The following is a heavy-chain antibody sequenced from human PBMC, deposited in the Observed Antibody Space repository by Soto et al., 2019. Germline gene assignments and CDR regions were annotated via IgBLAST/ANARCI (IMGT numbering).Heavy chain of an antibody. CDR1: GGSITNFY. J-gene: IGHJ3*02. CDR2: IFSTGST. D-gene: IGHD3-10*02. Sequence: PSETLSLTCTVSGGSITNFYWSWVRQPPGKGLEWIGYIFSTGSTNYNPSLKSRVTISVDTSKNQFSLNLSSVTPADTAVYYCARCSHVGDAFDIRGQGTMVTVSS. CDR3: ARCSHVGDAFDI. V-gene: IGHV4-59*08.